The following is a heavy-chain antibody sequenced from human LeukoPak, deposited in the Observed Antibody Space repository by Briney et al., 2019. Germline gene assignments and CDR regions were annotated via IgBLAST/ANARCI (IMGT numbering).Heavy chain of an antibody. V-gene: IGHV3-43*02. Sequence: GGSLRLSCAASGFTFDDYAMHWVRQAPGKGLEWVSLISGDGGSTYYADSVKGRFTISRDNSKNSLYLQMNSLRAEDTALYYCARVRGYDTSDYDYWGQGTLVTVSS. J-gene: IGHJ4*02. CDR1: GFTFDDYA. CDR3: ARVRGYDTSDYDY. D-gene: IGHD3-22*01. CDR2: ISGDGGST.